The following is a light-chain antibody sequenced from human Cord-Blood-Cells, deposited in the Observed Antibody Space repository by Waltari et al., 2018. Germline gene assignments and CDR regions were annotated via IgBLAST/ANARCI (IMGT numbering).Light chain of an antibody. CDR2: GAS. Sequence: ELVMTQSPATLSGSPGERATLSCRASQSVSSNLDWYQQKPVQAPRLLIYGASTRATGIPARFSGSGSGTEFTLTISSLQSEDFAVYYCQQYNNWPPITFGQGTRLEIK. J-gene: IGKJ5*01. CDR1: QSVSSN. CDR3: QQYNNWPPIT. V-gene: IGKV3-15*01.